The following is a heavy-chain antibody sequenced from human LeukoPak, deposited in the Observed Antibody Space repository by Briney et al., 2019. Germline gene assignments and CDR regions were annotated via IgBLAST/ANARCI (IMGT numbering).Heavy chain of an antibody. Sequence: GGSLRLSWAASGXIFSSYSMNWVRQAPGKGLEWVSYISSSSSTIYYADSVKGRFTISRDNARNSLYLQMDSLRDEDTAVYYCARFFDYWGQGTLVTVSS. V-gene: IGHV3-48*02. CDR3: ARFFDY. J-gene: IGHJ4*02. CDR2: ISSSSSTI. CDR1: GXIFSSYS.